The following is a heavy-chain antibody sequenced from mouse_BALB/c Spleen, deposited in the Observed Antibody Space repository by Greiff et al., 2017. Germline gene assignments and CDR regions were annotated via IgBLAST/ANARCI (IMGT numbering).Heavy chain of an antibody. V-gene: IGHV3-2*02. CDR3: ARGGTYDPLFAY. CDR1: GYSITSDYA. J-gene: IGHJ3*01. D-gene: IGHD2-3*01. Sequence: EVQGVESGPGLVKPSQSLSLTCTVTGYSITSDYAWNWIRQFPGNKLEWMGYISYSGSTSYNPSLKSRISITRDTSKNQFFLQLNSVTTEDTATYYCARGGTYDPLFAYWGQGTLVTVSA. CDR2: ISYSGST.